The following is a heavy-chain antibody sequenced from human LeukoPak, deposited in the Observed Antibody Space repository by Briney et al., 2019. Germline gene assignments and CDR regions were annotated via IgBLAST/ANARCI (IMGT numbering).Heavy chain of an antibody. V-gene: IGHV3-74*01. CDR2: INSDGSST. CDR1: GFSGSTDG. J-gene: IGHJ4*01. Sequence: GSRSPSSAGYGFSGSTDGMQWVSQAPGKGLVWVSGINSDGSSTTYAGSVKRRFTISRDNAKNTLYLQMNSLRPEDTAVYYCASVFSTYYFDYWG. CDR3: ASVFSTYYFDY. D-gene: IGHD5/OR15-5a*01.